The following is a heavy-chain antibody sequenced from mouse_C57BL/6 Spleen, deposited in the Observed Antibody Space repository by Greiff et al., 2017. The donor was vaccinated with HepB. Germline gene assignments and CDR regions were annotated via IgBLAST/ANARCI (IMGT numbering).Heavy chain of an antibody. CDR1: GFTFSDYG. D-gene: IGHD4-1*01. J-gene: IGHJ2*01. V-gene: IGHV5-17*01. CDR3: AKRLTGIPFDY. Sequence: EVNVVESGGGLVKPGGSLKLSCAASGFTFSDYGMHWVRQAPEKGLEWVAYISSGSSTIYYADTVKGRFTISRDNAKNTMFLQMTSLRSEDTAMYYCAKRLTGIPFDYWGQGTTLTVSS. CDR2: ISSGSSTI.